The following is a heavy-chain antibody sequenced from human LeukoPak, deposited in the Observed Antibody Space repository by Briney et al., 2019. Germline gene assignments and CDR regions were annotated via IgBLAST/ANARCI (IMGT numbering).Heavy chain of an antibody. CDR3: ARDEGPYTLGYSYGEGSAY. J-gene: IGHJ4*02. CDR2: ISAYNGNT. CDR1: GYTFTSYG. Sequence: GASVKVSCKASGYTFTSYGISWVRQAPGQGLEWMGWISAYNGNTNYAQKLQGRVTMTTDTSTSTAYMELRSLRSDDTAVYYCARDEGPYTLGYSYGEGSAYWGQGTLVTVSS. D-gene: IGHD5-18*01. V-gene: IGHV1-18*01.